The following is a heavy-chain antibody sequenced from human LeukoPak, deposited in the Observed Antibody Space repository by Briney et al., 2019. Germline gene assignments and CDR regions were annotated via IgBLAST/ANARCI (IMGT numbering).Heavy chain of an antibody. CDR2: IKQDGSEK. CDR1: GYTFTSYY. D-gene: IGHD3-16*01. J-gene: IGHJ4*02. CDR3: ASLGKGY. Sequence: SCKASGYTFTSYYMHWVRQAPGKGLEWVANIKQDGSEKYYVDSVKGRFTISRDNAKNSLYLQMNSLRAEDTAVYYCASLGKGYWGQGTLVTVSS. V-gene: IGHV3-7*03.